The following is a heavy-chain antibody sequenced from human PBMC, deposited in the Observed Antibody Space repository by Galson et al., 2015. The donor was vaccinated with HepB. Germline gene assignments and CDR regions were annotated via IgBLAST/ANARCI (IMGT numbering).Heavy chain of an antibody. CDR2: ISSSSSTI. J-gene: IGHJ3*02. V-gene: IGHV3-48*01. CDR3: ARVGTIQSRVFDI. D-gene: IGHD5-12*01. CDR1: GFTFSSYS. Sequence: SLRLSCAASGFTFSSYSMNWVRQAPGKGLEWVSYISSSSSTIYYADSVKGRFTISRDNAKNSLYLQMNSLRAEDTAVYYCARVGTIQSRVFDIWGQGTMVTVSS.